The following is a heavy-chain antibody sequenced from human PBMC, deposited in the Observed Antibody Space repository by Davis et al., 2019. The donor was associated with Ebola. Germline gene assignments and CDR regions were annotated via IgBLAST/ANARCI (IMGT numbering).Heavy chain of an antibody. V-gene: IGHV4-59*12. CDR1: GVSITDYY. D-gene: IGHD6-13*01. J-gene: IGHJ4*02. CDR3: AREGVAAVATPFDH. CDR2: LFNNGDT. Sequence: SETLSLTCTVSGVSITDYYWSWIRQPPGKGLEWIGYLFNNGDTDYNPSLKSRVTLTLDTSKNQFSLQLKSVTPEDTAVYYCAREGVAAVATPFDHWGQGTLVIVSS.